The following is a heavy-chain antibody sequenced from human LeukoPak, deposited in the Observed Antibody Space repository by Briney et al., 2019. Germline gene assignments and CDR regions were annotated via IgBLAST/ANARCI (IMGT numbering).Heavy chain of an antibody. Sequence: SETLSLTCTVSGGSISSYYWSWIRQPAGKGLEWIGRIYTSGSTNYNPSLKSRVTISVDTSKNQFSLKLSSVTAADTAVYYCARVPVVVAATYYYYYGMDVWGQGTTVTVSS. CDR1: GGSISSYY. CDR3: ARVPVVVAATYYYYYGMDV. J-gene: IGHJ6*02. CDR2: IYTSGST. D-gene: IGHD2-15*01. V-gene: IGHV4-4*07.